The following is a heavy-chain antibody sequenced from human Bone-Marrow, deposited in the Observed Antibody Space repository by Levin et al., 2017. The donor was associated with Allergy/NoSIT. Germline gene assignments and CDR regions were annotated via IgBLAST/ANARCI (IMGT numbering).Heavy chain of an antibody. CDR1: GFTFNDYA. Sequence: GGSLRLSCAASGFTFNDYAMHWVRQGPGKGLEWVSGISWDSSSIGYADSVKGRFTISRDNARNSLYLHMKSLRPEDKAFYYCAKDRAGTTPRYFDFWGQGTLVTVSS. V-gene: IGHV3-9*01. D-gene: IGHD1-1*01. CDR2: ISWDSSSI. J-gene: IGHJ4*02. CDR3: AKDRAGTTPRYFDF.